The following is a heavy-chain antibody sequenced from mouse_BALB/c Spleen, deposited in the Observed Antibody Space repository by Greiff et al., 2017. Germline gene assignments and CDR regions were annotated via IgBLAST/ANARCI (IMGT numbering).Heavy chain of an antibody. Sequence: EVQLVESGGDLVKPGGSLKLSCAASGFTFNTYAMNWVRQAPGKGLEWVARIRSKSNNYATYYADSVKDRFTISRDDSQSMLYLQMNNLKTEDTAMYYCVSRGPYFDYWGQGTTLTVSS. J-gene: IGHJ2*01. V-gene: IGHV10-1*02. D-gene: IGHD3-3*01. CDR2: IRSKSNNYAT. CDR3: VSRGPYFDY. CDR1: GFTFNTYA.